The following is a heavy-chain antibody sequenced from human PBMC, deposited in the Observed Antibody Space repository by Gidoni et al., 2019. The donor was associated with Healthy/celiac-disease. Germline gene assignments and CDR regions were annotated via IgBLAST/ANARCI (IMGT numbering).Heavy chain of an antibody. CDR1: GFTLGDYA. J-gene: IGHJ4*02. D-gene: IGHD1-26*01. Sequence: EVQLVESGGGLVQPGRSLRLSCTASGFTLGDYAMSWFRQAPGKGLDWVGFIRSKAYGGTTEYAASVKGRFTISRDDSKSIAYLQMNSLKTEDTAVYYCTRAWGGSYSTEIFDYWGQGTLVTVSS. CDR3: TRAWGGSYSTEIFDY. CDR2: IRSKAYGGTT. V-gene: IGHV3-49*03.